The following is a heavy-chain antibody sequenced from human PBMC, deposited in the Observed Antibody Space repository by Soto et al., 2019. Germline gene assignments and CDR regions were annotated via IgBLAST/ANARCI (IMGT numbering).Heavy chain of an antibody. D-gene: IGHD2-2*01. J-gene: IGHJ5*02. CDR3: ARRKGVVPAAMSPKEAQTNWFDP. CDR2: IYYSGST. V-gene: IGHV4-39*01. CDR1: GGSISSSSYY. Sequence: QLQLQESGPGLVKPSETLSLTCTVSGGSISSSSYYWGWIRQPPGKGLEWIGSIYYSGSTYYNPSFKIRVTISVDTSKNQFSLKLSSVTAADTAVYYCARRKGVVPAAMSPKEAQTNWFDPWGQGTLVTVSS.